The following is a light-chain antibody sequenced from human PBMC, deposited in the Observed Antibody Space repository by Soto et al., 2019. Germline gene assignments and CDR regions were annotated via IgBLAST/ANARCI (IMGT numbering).Light chain of an antibody. V-gene: IGLV2-14*01. CDR3: SSYTRSSTLEV. J-gene: IGLJ2*01. CDR1: SSDVGGYNY. Sequence: QSALTQPASVSGSPGQSITISCTGTSSDVGGYNYVSWYQQHPGKAPKLMIYDVSNRPSGVSNRFSGSKSGNTASLTISGLQAEDEDDYYCSSYTRSSTLEVFGGGTKVTVL. CDR2: DVS.